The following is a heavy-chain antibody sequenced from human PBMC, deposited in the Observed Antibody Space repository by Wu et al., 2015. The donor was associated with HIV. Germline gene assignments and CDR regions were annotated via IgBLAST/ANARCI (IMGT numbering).Heavy chain of an antibody. D-gene: IGHD6-19*01. CDR1: GYTFTSYY. V-gene: IGHV1-46*01. CDR2: INPSGGST. J-gene: IGHJ3*02. CDR3: ARDRELAVAVNEDAFDI. Sequence: QVQLVQSGAEVKKPGASVKVSCKASGYTFTSYYMHWVRQAPGQGLEWMGIINPSGGSTSYAQKFQGRVTMTRDTSTSTVYMELSSLRSEDTAVYYCARDRELAVAVNEDAFDIWAKGQWSPSLQ.